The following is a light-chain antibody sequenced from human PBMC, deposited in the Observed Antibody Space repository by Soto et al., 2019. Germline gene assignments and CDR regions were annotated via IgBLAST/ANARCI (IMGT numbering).Light chain of an antibody. CDR2: GAS. CDR1: QSVSSTF. J-gene: IGKJ2*01. V-gene: IGKV3-20*01. CDR3: QQFSTSPLMYT. Sequence: ENVLTQSPGTLSLSPGERATLSCRASQSVSSTFLAWYQHKPGQPPRLLIYGASTRATGIPDRFSGSGSGTDFTLTISRLEPEDFAVYYWQQFSTSPLMYTFGQGTKLEIK.